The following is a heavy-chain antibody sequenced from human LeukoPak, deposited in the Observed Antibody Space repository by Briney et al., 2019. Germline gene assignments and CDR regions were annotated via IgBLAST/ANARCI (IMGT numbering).Heavy chain of an antibody. Sequence: SVKVSCKASGFTFTTFAVQWVRQARGQRLEWIGWIVVDGGNTHYAQKFQERVDITTDRSTNTVFMELRSLRSDDMAVYYCSAGATTYCGEDCYPSFFFYHGIDVWGQGTTVTVSS. D-gene: IGHD2-21*02. CDR1: GFTFTTFA. CDR3: SAGATTYCGEDCYPSFFFYHGIDV. V-gene: IGHV1-58*01. J-gene: IGHJ6*02. CDR2: IVVDGGNT.